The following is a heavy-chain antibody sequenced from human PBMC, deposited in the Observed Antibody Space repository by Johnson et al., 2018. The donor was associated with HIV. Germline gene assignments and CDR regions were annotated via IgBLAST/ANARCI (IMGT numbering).Heavy chain of an antibody. CDR3: AKEGGKYVVELDAFDI. J-gene: IGHJ3*02. D-gene: IGHD2-15*01. CDR1: GFTVSSYA. V-gene: IGHV3-23*04. Sequence: VQLVESGGGLVQPGGSLRLSCAASGFTVSSYAMSWVRQAPGKGLEWVSVMSGGGGSTHYADSVKGRFTISRDNSKTTLFLQMRSLRAEDTAVDYSAKEGGKYVVELDAFDIWGQGTMVTVSS. CDR2: MSGGGGST.